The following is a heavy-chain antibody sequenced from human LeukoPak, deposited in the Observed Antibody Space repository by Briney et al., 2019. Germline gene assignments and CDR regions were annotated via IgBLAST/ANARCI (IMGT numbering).Heavy chain of an antibody. V-gene: IGHV3-30*02. J-gene: IGHJ6*03. CDR3: AKDATPALGTVYMDV. Sequence: GGSLRLSCAASGFTFSSYGMHWVRQAPGKWLEWVAFIRYDGSNKYYADSVKGRFTISRDNSKNTLYLQMNSLRAEDTAVYYCAKDATPALGTVYMDVWGKGTTVTISS. CDR1: GFTFSSYG. D-gene: IGHD6-13*01. CDR2: IRYDGSNK.